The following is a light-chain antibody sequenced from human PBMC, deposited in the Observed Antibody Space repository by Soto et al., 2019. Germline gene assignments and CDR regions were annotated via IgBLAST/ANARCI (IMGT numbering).Light chain of an antibody. Sequence: DIQMTQSPLSLSASVGDRVIITCRASQSISSYLNWYQQKPAKAPQLLIFGATSLQSGVPSRFSGSGSGTDFTLTISSLQPEDSATYYCQQTYRTPYTFGQGSKPEIK. CDR3: QQTYRTPYT. J-gene: IGKJ2*01. CDR2: GAT. V-gene: IGKV1-39*01. CDR1: QSISSY.